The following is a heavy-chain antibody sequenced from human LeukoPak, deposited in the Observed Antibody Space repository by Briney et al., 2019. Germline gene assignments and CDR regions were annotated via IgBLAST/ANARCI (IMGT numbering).Heavy chain of an antibody. CDR3: AREPDDYAFDY. D-gene: IGHD4-17*01. CDR1: GFTFSSYG. Sequence: GGSLRLSCAASGFTFSSYGMHWVREAPGKGLEWVAVISYDGSNKYYADSVKGRFTISRDNSKNTLYLQMNSLRAEDTAVYYCAREPDDYAFDYWGQGTLVTASS. CDR2: ISYDGSNK. V-gene: IGHV3-30*03. J-gene: IGHJ4*02.